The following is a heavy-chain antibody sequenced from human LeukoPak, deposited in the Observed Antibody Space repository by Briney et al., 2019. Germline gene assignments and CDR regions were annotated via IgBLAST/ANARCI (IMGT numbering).Heavy chain of an antibody. Sequence: SETLSLTCTVSGGSISSSSYYCGWIRQPPGKGLEWIGSIYYSGSTYYNPSLKSRVTISVDTSKNQFSLKLSSVTAASTAVYYCARHGSGYESHAFDIWGQGTMVTVSS. D-gene: IGHD3-22*01. CDR3: ARHGSGYESHAFDI. CDR1: GGSISSSSYY. CDR2: IYYSGST. V-gene: IGHV4-39*07. J-gene: IGHJ3*02.